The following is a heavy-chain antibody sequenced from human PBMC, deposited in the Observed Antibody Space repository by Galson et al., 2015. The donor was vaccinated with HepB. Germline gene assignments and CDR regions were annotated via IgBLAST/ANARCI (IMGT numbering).Heavy chain of an antibody. CDR1: GGSISSSNW. J-gene: IGHJ4*02. D-gene: IGHD3-16*01. Sequence: SETLSLTCAVSGGSISSSNWWSWVRQPPGKGLEWIGEIYHSGSTNYNPSLKSRVTISVDKSKNQFSLKLSSVTAADTAVYYCAREALGGILGYGHRGVFDYWGQGTLVTVSS. CDR3: AREALGGILGYGHRGVFDY. V-gene: IGHV4-4*02. CDR2: IYHSGST.